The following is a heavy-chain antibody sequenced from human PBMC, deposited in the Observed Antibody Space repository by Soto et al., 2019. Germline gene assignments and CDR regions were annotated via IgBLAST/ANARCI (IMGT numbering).Heavy chain of an antibody. Sequence: ASVKVSCKASGYTFTSYGISWVRQAPGQGLEWMGWISAYNGNTNYAQKLQGRVTMTTDTSTSTAYMELRSLRSDDTAMYYCARDGVSSTEYTWNYGTYFDYWGLGTLVTVSS. V-gene: IGHV1-18*01. CDR3: ARDGVSSTEYTWNYGTYFDY. J-gene: IGHJ4*02. D-gene: IGHD1-7*01. CDR2: ISAYNGNT. CDR1: GYTFTSYG.